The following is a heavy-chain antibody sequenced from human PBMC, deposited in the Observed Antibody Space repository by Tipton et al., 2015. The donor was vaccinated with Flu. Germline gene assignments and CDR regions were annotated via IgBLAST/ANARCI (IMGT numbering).Heavy chain of an antibody. D-gene: IGHD3-22*01. CDR2: IWYDGSNK. Sequence: TLRLSCAASGLTFSSYGMHWVRQAPGKGLEWVAVIWYDGSNKYYADSVKGRFTISRDNSKNTLYLQMNSLRAEDTAVYYCAKGGGGDYYDGSGELDYWGQGTLVTVSS. V-gene: IGHV3-33*06. J-gene: IGHJ4*02. CDR1: GLTFSSYG. CDR3: AKGGGGDYYDGSGELDY.